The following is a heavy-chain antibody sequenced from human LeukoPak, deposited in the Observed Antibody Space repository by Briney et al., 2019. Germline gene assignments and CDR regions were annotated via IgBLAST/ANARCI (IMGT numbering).Heavy chain of an antibody. D-gene: IGHD5-12*01. Sequence: PSETLSLTCAVSGDSFSSGGYSWSWIRQPPGKGLEWIGYTYYSGSSYYNPSLKSRVSISVDTSKNQFSLKLSSVTAADTAVYYCARHGGYSGYDWIGSPRRYLFDYWGQGTLVTVSS. CDR3: ARHGGYSGYDWIGSPRRYLFDY. CDR1: GDSFSSGGYS. V-gene: IGHV4-30-4*07. CDR2: TYYSGSS. J-gene: IGHJ4*02.